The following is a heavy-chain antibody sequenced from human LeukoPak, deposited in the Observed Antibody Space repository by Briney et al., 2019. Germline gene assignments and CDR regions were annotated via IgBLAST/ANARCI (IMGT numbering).Heavy chain of an antibody. D-gene: IGHD2-2*01. CDR3: ARDLEHCRNIICSNSAY. V-gene: IGHV1-18*04. J-gene: IGHJ4*02. CDR2: ISTYNGNT. Sequence: ASVKVSCKGSGYNFDRYGVNWVRQAPGQGLEWVGWISTYNGNTFYAQKFEGRVTMTTDTSTNTVYMDLRSLRSDDTAVYYCARDLEHCRNIICSNSAYWGQGTLATVSS. CDR1: GYNFDRYG.